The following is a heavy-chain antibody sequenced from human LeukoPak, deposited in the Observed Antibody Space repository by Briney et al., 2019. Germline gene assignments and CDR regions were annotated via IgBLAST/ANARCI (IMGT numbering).Heavy chain of an antibody. CDR1: GDSISSSNSY. CDR2: LYYSGSS. CDR3: ARSPNRGYSGYVFDY. D-gene: IGHD5-12*01. Sequence: SETLSLTCTVSGDSISSSNSYRGWIRQPPGKGLEWIGSLYYSGSSYYNPSLKSRVTISADTSKNQFSLKLSSVTAADTAVYYCARSPNRGYSGYVFDYWGQGTLVTVSS. V-gene: IGHV4-39*07. J-gene: IGHJ4*02.